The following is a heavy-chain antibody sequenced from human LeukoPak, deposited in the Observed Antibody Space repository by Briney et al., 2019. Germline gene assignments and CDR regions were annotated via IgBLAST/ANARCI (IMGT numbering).Heavy chain of an antibody. D-gene: IGHD3-22*01. V-gene: IGHV3-30*04. Sequence: GGSLRPSCAASGFTFSSYAMHWVRQAPGKGLEWVAVISYDGSNKYYADSVKGRFTISRDNSKNTLYLQMNSLRAEDTAVYYCARGSGYKINGKFDYWGQGTLVTVSS. CDR3: ARGSGYKINGKFDY. CDR1: GFTFSSYA. J-gene: IGHJ4*02. CDR2: ISYDGSNK.